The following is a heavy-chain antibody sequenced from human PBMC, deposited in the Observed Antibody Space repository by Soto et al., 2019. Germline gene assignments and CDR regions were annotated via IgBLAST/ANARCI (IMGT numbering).Heavy chain of an antibody. D-gene: IGHD3-9*01. J-gene: IGHJ6*02. CDR1: GYRFTSYW. CDR3: ARLPFEYDTTGHARGGYFCYGLDD. Sequence: PGESLKISCKGSGYRFTSYWIGWVRQMPGKGLEWMGIINPGDSETRNSPSFQGQVTIPVDKSITTAYLQWSSLKASDTAMHYCARLPFEYDTTGHARGGYFCYGLDDWGQGAAVTVSS. CDR2: INPGDSET. V-gene: IGHV5-51*01.